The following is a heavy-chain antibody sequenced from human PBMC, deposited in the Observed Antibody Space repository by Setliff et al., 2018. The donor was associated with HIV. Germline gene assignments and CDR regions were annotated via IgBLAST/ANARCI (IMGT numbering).Heavy chain of an antibody. CDR2: IYASGST. V-gene: IGHV4-4*07. Sequence: PSETLSLTCTVSGGSFSSYHWSWIRHRAGKGLEWIGHIYASGSTKYNPSLESRVTMSVDTSRTQFSLKLRSVTAADTAVYYCARVGASGVPSTMDYYYYMDVWGKGITVTVSS. J-gene: IGHJ6*03. CDR1: GGSFSSYH. D-gene: IGHD3-10*01. CDR3: ARVGASGVPSTMDYYYYMDV.